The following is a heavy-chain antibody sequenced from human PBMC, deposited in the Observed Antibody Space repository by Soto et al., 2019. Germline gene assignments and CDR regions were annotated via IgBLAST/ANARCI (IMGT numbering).Heavy chain of an antibody. CDR3: ARDVGTRKFYFDY. CDR1: GFTFSSSA. J-gene: IGHJ4*02. V-gene: IGHV3-64*01. Sequence: EVQLVESGGGLVQPGGSLRLSCAASGFTFSSSAMHWVRQAPGKGLEYGSAISSNGGSRYYANDVQGRFTISRDNSKNTLYLQMCSLRAEDMAVYYCARDVGTRKFYFDYWGQGTLVTVSS. D-gene: IGHD2-15*01. CDR2: ISSNGGSR.